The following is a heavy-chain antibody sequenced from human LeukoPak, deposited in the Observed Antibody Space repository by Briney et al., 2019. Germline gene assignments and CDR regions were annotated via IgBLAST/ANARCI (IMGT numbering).Heavy chain of an antibody. V-gene: IGHV4-39*02. CDR2: IYYSGST. CDR3: ARDRWGYSYGGD. CDR1: GGSISSSSYY. J-gene: IGHJ4*02. Sequence: SETLSLTCTVSGGSISSSSYYWGWIRQPPGKGLEWIGSIYYSGSTYYNPSLKSRVTISVDTSKNQFSLKLSSVTAADTAVYYCARDRWGYSYGGDWGQGTLVTVSS. D-gene: IGHD5-18*01.